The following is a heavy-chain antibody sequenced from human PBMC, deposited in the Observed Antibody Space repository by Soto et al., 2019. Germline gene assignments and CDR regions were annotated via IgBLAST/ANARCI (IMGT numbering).Heavy chain of an antibody. D-gene: IGHD6-19*01. CDR2: ISGSSTYI. CDR3: ARGDGTGLYNSGWSPRY. Sequence: EVQLVESGGGLVKPGESLRVSCAASGFTFSYYSLHWVRQAPGKGLEWVSAISGSSTYIYYADRVKGRFTISRDNAKNSPELRMESLRAEDTAVYYCARGDGTGLYNSGWSPRYWGQGTLVTVSS. V-gene: IGHV3-21*04. CDR1: GFTFSYYS. J-gene: IGHJ4*02.